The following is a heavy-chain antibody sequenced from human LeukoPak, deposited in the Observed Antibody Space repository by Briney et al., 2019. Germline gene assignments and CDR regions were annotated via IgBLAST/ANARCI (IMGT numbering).Heavy chain of an antibody. Sequence: GGSLRLSCAASGFTFSSYAMSWVRQAPGKGLEGVSGISGRGNSTYYADSVKGRFTISRDNSKNTLYLQMNSLRAEDTAVYYCAKNADYGDYRNWFDPWGQGTLVTVSS. D-gene: IGHD4-17*01. J-gene: IGHJ5*02. CDR3: AKNADYGDYRNWFDP. CDR2: ISGRGNST. CDR1: GFTFSSYA. V-gene: IGHV3-23*01.